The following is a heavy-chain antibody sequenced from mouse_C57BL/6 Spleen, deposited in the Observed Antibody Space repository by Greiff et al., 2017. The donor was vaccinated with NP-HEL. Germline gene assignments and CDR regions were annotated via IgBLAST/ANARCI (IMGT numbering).Heavy chain of an antibody. CDR1: GYTFTDYY. J-gene: IGHJ2*01. CDR2: IYPGSGNT. Sequence: VQLQQSGAELVRPGASVKLSCKASGYTFTDYYINWVKQRPGQGLEWIARIYPGSGNTYYNEKFKGKATLTAEKSSSTAYMQLSSLTSEDSAVYFCARGSYYGLFDYWGQGTTLTVSS. CDR3: ARGSYYGLFDY. D-gene: IGHD2-1*01. V-gene: IGHV1-76*01.